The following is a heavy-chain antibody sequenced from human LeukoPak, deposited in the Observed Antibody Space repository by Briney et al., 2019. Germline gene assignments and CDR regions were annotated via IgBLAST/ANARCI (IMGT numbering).Heavy chain of an antibody. D-gene: IGHD2-2*01. CDR3: ARGVPATGPDY. V-gene: IGHV4-59*01. Sequence: SETLSLTCTVSGGSISSYYWSWIRQPPGKGLEWIGYIYYSGSTNYNPSLKSRVTISVDTSKNQFSLKLSSVTAADTAVYYCARGVPATGPDYWGQGTLVTVSS. J-gene: IGHJ4*02. CDR1: GGSISSYY. CDR2: IYYSGST.